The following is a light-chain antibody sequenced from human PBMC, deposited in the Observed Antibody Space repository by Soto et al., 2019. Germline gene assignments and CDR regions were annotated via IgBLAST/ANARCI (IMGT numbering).Light chain of an antibody. CDR1: SSDVGGYNY. CDR3: CSHAGSYTYV. Sequence: QCARTQARSGSGAPGQGRTISCTGTSSDVGGYNYVSWYQQYPGKVPKLMIYDVTKRPSGVPDRFSGSKSGNTASLTISGLQAEDEADYYCCSHAGSYTYVFGTGTKVTVL. CDR2: DVT. J-gene: IGLJ1*01. V-gene: IGLV2-11*01.